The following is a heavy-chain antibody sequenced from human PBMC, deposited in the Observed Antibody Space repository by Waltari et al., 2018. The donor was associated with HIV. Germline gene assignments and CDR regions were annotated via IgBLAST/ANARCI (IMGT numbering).Heavy chain of an antibody. V-gene: IGHV1-46*01. Sequence: QVQLVQSGAEVREPGASVRLSCRASGYTFTSSYLNLVIPAPGKGLEWLGIINPTTGTTNYGQNFQGRVTMTRDTSTSTVYMELRSLTSEDTAVYYCARDGPHIVVVTVRTTDGFDIWGQGTMVIVSS. D-gene: IGHD2-21*02. J-gene: IGHJ3*02. CDR3: ARDGPHIVVVTVRTTDGFDI. CDR1: GYTFTSSY. CDR2: INPTTGTT.